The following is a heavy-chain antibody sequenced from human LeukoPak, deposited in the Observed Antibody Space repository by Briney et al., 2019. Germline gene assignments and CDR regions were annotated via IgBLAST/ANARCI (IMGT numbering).Heavy chain of an antibody. J-gene: IGHJ4*02. Sequence: GGSLRLSCAASGFTFSSHAMSWVRQAPGKVLEWVSAFSCSGGSTYYADSVKGRFTISRDNSKNTLYLQMNSLRAEDTAVYYCAKCVAGTLIAPDYWGQGTLVTVSS. V-gene: IGHV3-23*01. D-gene: IGHD6-19*01. CDR2: FSCSGGST. CDR3: AKCVAGTLIAPDY. CDR1: GFTFSSHA.